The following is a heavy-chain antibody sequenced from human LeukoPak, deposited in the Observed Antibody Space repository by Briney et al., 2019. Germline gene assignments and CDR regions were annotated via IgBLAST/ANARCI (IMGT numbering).Heavy chain of an antibody. D-gene: IGHD2-2*01. J-gene: IGHJ5*02. CDR3: AREGSTSLLPNWFDP. Sequence: SETLSLTCTVSGGSISSSSYYWSWIRQPAGKGLEWIGRIYTSGSTNYNPSLKSRVTMSVDTSKNQFSLKLSSVTAADTAVYYCAREGSTSLLPNWFDPWGQGTLVTVSS. CDR1: GGSISSSSYY. V-gene: IGHV4-61*02. CDR2: IYTSGST.